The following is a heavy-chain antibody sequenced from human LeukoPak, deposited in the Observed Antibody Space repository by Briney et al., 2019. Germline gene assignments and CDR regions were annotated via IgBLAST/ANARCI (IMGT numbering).Heavy chain of an antibody. CDR3: ARAPYYYGSGSYYNGVVY. J-gene: IGHJ4*02. V-gene: IGHV4-31*03. CDR1: GGSISSGGYY. Sequence: SSETLSLTCTVSGGSISSGGYYWTWIRQHPGKGLEWIGYICYSGSTYYNPSLKGRLTISVDTSKNQFSLKLSSVTAADTAVYYCARAPYYYGSGSYYNGVVYWGQGTLVTVSS. CDR2: ICYSGST. D-gene: IGHD3-10*01.